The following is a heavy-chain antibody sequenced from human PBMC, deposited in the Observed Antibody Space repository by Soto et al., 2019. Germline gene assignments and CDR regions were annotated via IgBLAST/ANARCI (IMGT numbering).Heavy chain of an antibody. CDR3: ASPKIAFYNWFDP. V-gene: IGHV4-39*01. J-gene: IGHJ5*02. D-gene: IGHD3-3*02. Sequence: SETLSLTCTVSGGSISSSSYYWGWIRQPPGKGLEWIGSIYYSGSTYYNPSLRSRVTISVDTSKNQFSLKLSSVAAADTAVYYCASPKIAFYNWFDPWGQGTLVTVSS. CDR1: GGSISSSSYY. CDR2: IYYSGST.